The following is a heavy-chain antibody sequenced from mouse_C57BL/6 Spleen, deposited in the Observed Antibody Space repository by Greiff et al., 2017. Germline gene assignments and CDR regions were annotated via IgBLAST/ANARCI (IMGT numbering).Heavy chain of an antibody. CDR1: GYTFTSYW. Sequence: VKLQQPGAELVKPGASVKLSCKASGYTFTSYWMHWVKQRPGRGLEWIGRIDPNSGGTKYNEKFKSKATLTVDKPSSTAYMQLSSLTSEDSAVYYCATQDFYYAMDYWGQGTSVTVSS. CDR2: IDPNSGGT. J-gene: IGHJ4*01. V-gene: IGHV1-72*01. CDR3: ATQDFYYAMDY.